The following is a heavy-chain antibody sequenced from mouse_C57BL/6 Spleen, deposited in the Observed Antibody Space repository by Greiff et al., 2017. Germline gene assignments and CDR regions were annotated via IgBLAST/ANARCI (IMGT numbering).Heavy chain of an antibody. J-gene: IGHJ4*01. Sequence: QVQLKESGPELVKPGASVKISCKASGYAFSSSWMNWVKQRPGKGLEWIGRIYPGDGDTNYNGKFKGKATLTADKSSSTAYMQLSSLTSEDSAVYFWARIDYDGVDYWGQGTSVTVSS. CDR2: IYPGDGDT. D-gene: IGHD2-4*01. CDR1: GYAFSSSW. CDR3: ARIDYDGVDY. V-gene: IGHV1-82*01.